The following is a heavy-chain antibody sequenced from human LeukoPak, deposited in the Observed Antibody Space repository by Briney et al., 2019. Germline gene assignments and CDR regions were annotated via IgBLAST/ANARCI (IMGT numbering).Heavy chain of an antibody. CDR1: GFTVRSNY. CDR2: MYSGGST. J-gene: IGHJ3*01. Sequence: PGGSLRLSCTASGFTVRSNYMSWVRQSPRKGLEWVSVMYSGGSTDYADSVKGRFIISRDHSKNTLYLQMNSLRAEDTAVYYCARDRYCSGGSCYGDAFDFWGQGTMVTVSS. V-gene: IGHV3-53*01. D-gene: IGHD2-15*01. CDR3: ARDRYCSGGSCYGDAFDF.